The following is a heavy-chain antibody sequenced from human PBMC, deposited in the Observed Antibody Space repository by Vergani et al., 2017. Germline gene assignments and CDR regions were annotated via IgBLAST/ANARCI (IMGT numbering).Heavy chain of an antibody. CDR2: VFHSGSA. D-gene: IGHD3-16*01. Sequence: QVQLQESGPGLVKPSETLSLTCSVSGYSISRGYYWGWIRQPPGKGLEWIATVFHSGSASYNPSLRRRVTISVETSKNQFSLRRTTLTAADTAVYYCARQFWVSQGVGAFETWGRGTEVSVSS. J-gene: IGHJ3*02. CDR1: GYSISRGYY. V-gene: IGHV4-38-2*02. CDR3: ARQFWVSQGVGAFET.